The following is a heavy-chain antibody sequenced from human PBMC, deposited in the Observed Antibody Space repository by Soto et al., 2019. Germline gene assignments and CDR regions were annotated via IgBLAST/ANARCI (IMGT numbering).Heavy chain of an antibody. Sequence: ASVKVSCKASGYTFTSYGISWVRQAPGQGLEWMGWISAYNGNTNYAQKLQGRVTMTTDTSTSTAYMELRSLRSDDTAVYYCARVERGDCSSTSCYVDWFDPWGQ. CDR2: ISAYNGNT. CDR1: GYTFTSYG. D-gene: IGHD2-2*01. CDR3: ARVERGDCSSTSCYVDWFDP. J-gene: IGHJ5*02. V-gene: IGHV1-18*01.